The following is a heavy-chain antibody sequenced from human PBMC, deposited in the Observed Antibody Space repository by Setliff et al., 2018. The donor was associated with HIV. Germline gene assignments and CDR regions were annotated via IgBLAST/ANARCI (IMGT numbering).Heavy chain of an antibody. D-gene: IGHD6-13*01. CDR2: INPNSGGT. CDR1: GYTFTGYY. J-gene: IGHJ6*02. CDR3: ARDISSWSLRRGGTKKYSYYGMDV. V-gene: IGHV1-2*06. Sequence: ASVKVSCKASGYTFTGYYMHWVRQAPGQGLEWMGRINPNSGGTNYAQKFQGRVTMTRDTSISTAYMELSRLRSDDTAVYYCARDISSWSLRRGGTKKYSYYGMDVWGQGTTVTVSS.